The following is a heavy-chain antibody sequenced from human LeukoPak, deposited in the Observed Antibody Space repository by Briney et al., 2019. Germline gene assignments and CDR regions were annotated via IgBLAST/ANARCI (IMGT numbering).Heavy chain of an antibody. V-gene: IGHV3-23*01. CDR1: GFTFSSYA. CDR2: ISGSGGST. J-gene: IGHJ4*02. Sequence: GGSLRLSCAASGFTFSSYAMSWVRQAPGKGLEWVSAISGSGGSTYYADSVKGRFTISRDNSKNTLYLQMNSLRAEDTAAYYCATSKGSSSSSFDYWGQGTLVTVTS. CDR3: ATSKGSSSSSFDY. D-gene: IGHD6-6*01.